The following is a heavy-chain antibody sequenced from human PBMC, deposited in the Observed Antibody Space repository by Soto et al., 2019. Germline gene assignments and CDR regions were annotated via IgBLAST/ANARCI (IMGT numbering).Heavy chain of an antibody. Sequence: QVQLQESGPGLVKPSGTLSLTCAVSGGSISSSNWWSWVRQPPGKGLEWIGEIYHGGSTEYNPSLTSRVTISVAKSKNQFSLKLTSVTAAATAVYYCARARIAVADTDDFDCWGQGTLVTVSS. CDR3: ARARIAVADTDDFDC. D-gene: IGHD6-19*01. CDR2: IYHGGST. V-gene: IGHV4-4*02. J-gene: IGHJ4*02. CDR1: GGSISSSNW.